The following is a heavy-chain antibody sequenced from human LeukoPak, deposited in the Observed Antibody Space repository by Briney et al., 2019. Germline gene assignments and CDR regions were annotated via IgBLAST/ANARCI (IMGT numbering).Heavy chain of an antibody. CDR3: ARGDSRSSSWSYYYYYYGMDV. CDR1: GFSFSTYS. D-gene: IGHD6-13*01. V-gene: IGHV3-48*01. Sequence: GGSLRLSCAASGFSFSTYSMNWVRQAPGKGLEWVSYISSSSSRIYYADSVKGRFTISRDNSKNTLYLQMNSLRAEDTAVYYCARGDSRSSSWSYYYYYYGMDVWGQGTTVTVSS. J-gene: IGHJ6*02. CDR2: ISSSSSRI.